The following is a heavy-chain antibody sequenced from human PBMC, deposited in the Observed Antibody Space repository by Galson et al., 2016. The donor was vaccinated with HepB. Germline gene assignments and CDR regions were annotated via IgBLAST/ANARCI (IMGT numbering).Heavy chain of an antibody. Sequence: SLRLSCAASGFTLRRYAMSWVRQAPGKGLEWVGFIRTRPYGATTQYAASVKGRFTISRDDSKSIAYLQMHSLKTEDTAVYYCARVGLYGDYYYYGMDVWGQGTTVTVSS. CDR3: ARVGLYGDYYYYGMDV. D-gene: IGHD2/OR15-2a*01. CDR2: IRTRPYGATT. CDR1: GFTLRRYA. V-gene: IGHV3-49*04. J-gene: IGHJ6*02.